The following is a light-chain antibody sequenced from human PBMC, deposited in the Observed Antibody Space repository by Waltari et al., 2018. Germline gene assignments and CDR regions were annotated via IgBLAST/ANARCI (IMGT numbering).Light chain of an antibody. J-gene: IGKJ1*01. CDR2: TAS. V-gene: IGKV1-16*01. CDR1: RAVANY. CDR3: QQTYSTGT. Sequence: DIQMTQSPSSVSASVGDRVTITCRASRAVANYVAWFQQRPGELPKSLIHTASNLQRGVPSRFSGSGSGTDFNFTISGLQPDDFATYYCQQTYSTGTFGQGTKVEVK.